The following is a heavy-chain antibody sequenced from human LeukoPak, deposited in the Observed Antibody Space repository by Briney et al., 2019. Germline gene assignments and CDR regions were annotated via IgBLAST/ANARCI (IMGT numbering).Heavy chain of an antibody. V-gene: IGHV4-34*01. CDR3: ARDAKYYYGSRTYFFFEY. CDR1: GGSFSGYY. J-gene: IGHJ4*02. CDR2: ITHSGSP. D-gene: IGHD3-10*01. Sequence: SETLSLTCAVYGGSFSGYYWSWIRQPPGKGLEWIGEITHSGSPNYNPSLESRVTISLDTSKPQFSLKLTSVTAADTAVYYCARDAKYYYGSRTYFFFEYWGQGTLLSVSS.